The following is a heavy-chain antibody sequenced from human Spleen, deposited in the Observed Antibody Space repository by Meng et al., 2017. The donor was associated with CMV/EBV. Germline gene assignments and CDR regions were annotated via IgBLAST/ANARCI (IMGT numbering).Heavy chain of an antibody. CDR2: ISGSGTTT. D-gene: IGHD2-2*01. CDR1: FTFSNSA. CDR3: AKGEAPAAPVGVAAFDI. Sequence: FTFSNSAMNWVRQAPGKGLQWVSGISGSGTTTYNADSVKGRFTISRDNSKNTLYLQMNSLRVEDTAVYFCAKGEAPAAPVGVAAFDIWGQGTMVTVSS. J-gene: IGHJ3*02. V-gene: IGHV3-23*01.